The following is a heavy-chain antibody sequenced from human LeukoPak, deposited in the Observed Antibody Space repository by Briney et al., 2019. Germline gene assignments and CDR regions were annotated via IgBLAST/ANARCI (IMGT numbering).Heavy chain of an antibody. J-gene: IGHJ6*03. CDR1: GGSISSYY. CDR3: ARGYSSGWYYYYYMDA. CDR2: IYYSGST. Sequence: KASETLSLTCTVSGGSISSYYSSWIRQPPGKGLEWIGYIYYSGSTNYNPSLKSRVTISVDTSKNQFSLKLSSVTAADTAVYYCARGYSSGWYYYYYMDAWGKGTTVTVSS. D-gene: IGHD6-19*01. V-gene: IGHV4-59*01.